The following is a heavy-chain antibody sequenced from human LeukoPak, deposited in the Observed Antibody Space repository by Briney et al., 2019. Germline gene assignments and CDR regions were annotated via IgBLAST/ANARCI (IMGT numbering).Heavy chain of an antibody. CDR3: ARDRRGYYDSSGHFDY. D-gene: IGHD3-22*01. CDR2: IYYSGST. J-gene: IGHJ4*02. Sequence: SETLSLTCTVSGGSISSYYWSWIRQPPGKGLEWIGYIYYSGSTKYNPSLTSRVTISVDTSKNQFSLKLSSVTAADTAVYYCARDRRGYYDSSGHFDYWGQGTLVTVSS. CDR1: GGSISSYY. V-gene: IGHV4-59*01.